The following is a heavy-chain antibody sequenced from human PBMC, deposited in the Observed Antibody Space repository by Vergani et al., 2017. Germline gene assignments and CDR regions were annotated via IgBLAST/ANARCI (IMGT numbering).Heavy chain of an antibody. D-gene: IGHD2-2*01. CDR1: GYSFTSYW. CDR2: IYPGDSDT. CDR3: ARQRAGVVVPTNWFDP. Sequence: EVQLVQSGAEVKKPGESLKISCKGSGYSFTSYWIGWVRQMPGKGLEWMGIIYPGDSDTRYSPSFQGQVTISADQSISTAYLQWSSLKASDTAMYYCARQRAGVVVPTNWFDPWGQGTLVTVSS. V-gene: IGHV5-51*01. J-gene: IGHJ5*02.